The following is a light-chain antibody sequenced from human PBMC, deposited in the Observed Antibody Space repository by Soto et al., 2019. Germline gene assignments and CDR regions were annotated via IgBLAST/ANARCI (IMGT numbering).Light chain of an antibody. J-gene: IGKJ1*01. V-gene: IGKV1-5*01. CDR1: QSISSW. CDR3: QQYNTST. Sequence: DIPMTQSPSTLSASVGDRVTITCRASQSISSWLAWYQQKPGKAPKLLIYDASSLESGVPSRFSGSGSGTEFTLTISSLQPDDFATYYCQQYNTSTFGQGTKVEIK. CDR2: DAS.